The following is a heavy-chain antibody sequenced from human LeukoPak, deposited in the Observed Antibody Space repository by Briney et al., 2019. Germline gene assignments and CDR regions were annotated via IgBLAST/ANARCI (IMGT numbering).Heavy chain of an antibody. J-gene: IGHJ4*02. CDR1: GFTSSNFA. V-gene: IGHV3-30-3*01. CDR3: AREPYSSGWYFSYYFDY. D-gene: IGHD6-19*01. CDR2: IPYDGSNK. Sequence: GGSLRLSCAASGFTSSNFAMHGSGQPQAKGLEGVAVIPYDGSNKYYADSVKGRFTISRDNSKNTLYLQMNSLRAEDTAVYYCAREPYSSGWYFSYYFDYWGQGTLVTVSS.